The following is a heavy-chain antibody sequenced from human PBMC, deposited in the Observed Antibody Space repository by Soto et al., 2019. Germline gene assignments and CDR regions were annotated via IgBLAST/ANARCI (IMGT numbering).Heavy chain of an antibody. CDR3: ARSLRATSPLSY. CDR1: GFRFMDYY. V-gene: IGHV3-11*06. Sequence: PGRSLRLSCEASGFRFMDYYMGWIRQGPGKRLEWTSYISVTSDDTKYADSVKGRFTISRDNAANFVFLHMNSLRDEYTAVYFCARSLRATSPLSYWGQGTPVTVSS. J-gene: IGHJ4*02. CDR2: ISVTSDDT.